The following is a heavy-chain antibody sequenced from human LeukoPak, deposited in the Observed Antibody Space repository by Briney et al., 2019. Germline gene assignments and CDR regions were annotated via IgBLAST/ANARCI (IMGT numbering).Heavy chain of an antibody. CDR1: GFTFSSYA. D-gene: IGHD1/OR15-1a*01. CDR3: ARETRGTMGSY. Sequence: GGSLRLSCAASGFTFSSYAMTWFRQTPGKGLQWVASLEQDGGGKFYVDSVKGRFTISRDNAANSLYLQMSSLRAEDTAVYYCARETRGTMGSYWGQGTLVTVSS. CDR2: LEQDGGGK. J-gene: IGHJ4*02. V-gene: IGHV3-7*05.